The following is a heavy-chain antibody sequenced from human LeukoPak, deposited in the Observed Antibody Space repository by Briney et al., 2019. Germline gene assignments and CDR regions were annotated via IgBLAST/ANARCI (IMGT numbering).Heavy chain of an antibody. V-gene: IGHV3-11*04. CDR2: ISGSGSTI. J-gene: IGHJ4*02. CDR3: ARTSYCSGGSCPSYYFDY. CDR1: GFTFTDYY. Sequence: PGGSLRLSCAASGFTFTDYYMSWIRQAPGKGLEWVSYISGSGSTIYYADSVKGRFTISRDNAKNSLFLQMNSLRAEDTAVYYCARTSYCSGGSCPSYYFDYWGQGTLVTVSS. D-gene: IGHD2-15*01.